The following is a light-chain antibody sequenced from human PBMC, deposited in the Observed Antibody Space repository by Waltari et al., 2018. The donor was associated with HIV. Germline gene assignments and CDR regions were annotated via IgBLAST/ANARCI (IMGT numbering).Light chain of an antibody. Sequence: SYELTQPPSVSVSPGQTASITCSGDKLGDKYACWYQQTPGQSPVLVIYQDTKRPSGIPERFSGSNSGNTATLTISGNQAMDEGDYYCQAWDSSTVVFGGGTKLTVL. CDR1: KLGDKY. V-gene: IGLV3-1*01. CDR3: QAWDSSTVV. CDR2: QDT. J-gene: IGLJ2*01.